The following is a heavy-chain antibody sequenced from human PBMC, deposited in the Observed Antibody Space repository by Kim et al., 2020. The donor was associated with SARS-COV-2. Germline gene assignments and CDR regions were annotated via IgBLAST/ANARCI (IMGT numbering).Heavy chain of an antibody. D-gene: IGHD2-15*01. V-gene: IGHV4-34*01. CDR3: ARGQKKYCSGGSCYSAEYFQH. CDR1: GGSFSGYY. CDR2: INHSGST. Sequence: SETLSLTCAVYGGSFSGYYWSWIRQPPGKGLEWIGEINHSGSTNYNPSLKSRVTISVDTSKNQFSLKLSSVTAADTAVYYCARGQKKYCSGGSCYSAEYFQHWGQGTLVTVSS. J-gene: IGHJ1*01.